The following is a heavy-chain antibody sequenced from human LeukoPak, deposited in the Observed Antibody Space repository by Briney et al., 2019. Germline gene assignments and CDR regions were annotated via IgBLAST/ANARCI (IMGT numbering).Heavy chain of an antibody. J-gene: IGHJ4*02. V-gene: IGHV3-23*01. D-gene: IGHD4-23*01. CDR1: GFTFTSYA. Sequence: GGSLRLSCAASGFTFTSYAMNWVRQAPGKGLEWVSVIGRNGNDIQYADSVKGRFTISRDNSKNTLYLQVNSLRAEDTAVYYCAKYAPPTTVVTRFFDYWGQGTLVTVSS. CDR3: AKYAPPTTVVTRFFDY. CDR2: IGRNGNDI.